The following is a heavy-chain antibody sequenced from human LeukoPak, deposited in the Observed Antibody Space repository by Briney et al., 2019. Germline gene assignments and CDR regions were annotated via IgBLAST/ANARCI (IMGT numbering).Heavy chain of an antibody. D-gene: IGHD4-17*01. V-gene: IGHV1-46*01. CDR1: GYTFTSYY. Sequence: ASVKVSCKASGYTFTSYYMHWVRLAPGQGLEWMGIINPSGGSTSYAQKFQGRVTMTRDTSTSTVYMELSSLRSEDTAVYYCARGLYSSTVTTASVNFDYWGQGTLVTVSS. CDR3: ARGLYSSTVTTASVNFDY. J-gene: IGHJ4*02. CDR2: INPSGGST.